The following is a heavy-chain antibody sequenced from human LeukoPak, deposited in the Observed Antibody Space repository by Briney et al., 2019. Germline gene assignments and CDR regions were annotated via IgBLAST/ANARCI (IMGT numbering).Heavy chain of an antibody. J-gene: IGHJ3*02. CDR2: IIPIFGTA. CDR3: ARRTTVDAFDI. Sequence: AASVKVSCKASGGTFSSYAISWVRQAPGQGLEWMGGIIPIFGTANYAQKFQGRVTITTDESTSTAYMELSSLRSEDTAVYYCARRTTVDAFDIWGQGTMVTVSS. CDR1: GGTFSSYA. D-gene: IGHD4-17*01. V-gene: IGHV1-69*05.